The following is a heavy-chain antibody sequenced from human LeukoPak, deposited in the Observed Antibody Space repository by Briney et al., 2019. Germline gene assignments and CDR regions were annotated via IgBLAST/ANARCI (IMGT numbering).Heavy chain of an antibody. CDR3: ARMGVNSDNSNLSPWGFDH. J-gene: IGHJ4*02. CDR1: GDILSYYP. V-gene: IGHV1-69*06. CDR2: VIPMFGSS. Sequence: GASVKVSCKASGDILSYYPINWVRQAPGQGLEWMGGVIPMFGSSQYAQKFQGRATITADKSTTTYYMTLTSLKSEDTALYYCARMGVNSDNSNLSPWGFDHWGQGTLVTVSS. D-gene: IGHD3-10*01.